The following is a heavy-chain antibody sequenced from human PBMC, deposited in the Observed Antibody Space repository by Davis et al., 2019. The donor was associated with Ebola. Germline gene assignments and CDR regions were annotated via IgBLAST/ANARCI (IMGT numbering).Heavy chain of an antibody. Sequence: PGGSLRLSCAASGFTFSSYGMHWARQAPGKGLEWVAVIWYDGSNKYYADSVKGRFTISRDNSKNTLYLQMNSLRAEDTAVYYCAKGGSSSGRGGYFDYWGQGTLVTVSS. V-gene: IGHV3-33*06. CDR2: IWYDGSNK. D-gene: IGHD6-6*01. J-gene: IGHJ4*02. CDR1: GFTFSSYG. CDR3: AKGGSSSGRGGYFDY.